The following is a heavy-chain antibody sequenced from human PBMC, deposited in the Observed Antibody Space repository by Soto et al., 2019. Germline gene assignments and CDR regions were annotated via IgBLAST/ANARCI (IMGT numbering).Heavy chain of an antibody. D-gene: IGHD3-10*01. J-gene: IGHJ6*02. CDR2: ISYDGSNK. CDR3: AKSSGSYRYGGMDV. Sequence: QVQLVESGGGVVQPGRFLRLSCAASGFTFSSYGMHWVRQAPGKGLEWVAVISYDGSNKYYADSVKGRFTTSRDNSKNTLYLRMNSLRAEDTAVYYCAKSSGSYRYGGMDVWGQGTTVTVSS. V-gene: IGHV3-30*18. CDR1: GFTFSSYG.